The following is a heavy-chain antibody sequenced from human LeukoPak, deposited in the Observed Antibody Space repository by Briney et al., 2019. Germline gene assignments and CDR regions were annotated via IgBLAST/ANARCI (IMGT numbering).Heavy chain of an antibody. D-gene: IGHD5-18*01. CDR3: AKEVDTAIFLIDY. Sequence: QSGRSLRLSCAASGFTLSSYGMHWVRQAPGKGLERVALISYDGSNKYYADSVKGRFTISRDNSKNTLYLQMNSLRAEDTAVYYCAKEVDTAIFLIDYWGQGTLVTVSS. CDR2: ISYDGSNK. J-gene: IGHJ4*02. V-gene: IGHV3-30*18. CDR1: GFTLSSYG.